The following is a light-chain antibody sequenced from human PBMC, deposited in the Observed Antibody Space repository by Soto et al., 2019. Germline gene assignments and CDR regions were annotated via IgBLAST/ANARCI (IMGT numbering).Light chain of an antibody. CDR3: QQYSNRTSFS. CDR1: QSVSHK. Sequence: MDQSDDTLSVSIGERATLSCRASQSVSHKLAWYQQKPGQATRLLIYDTSTRATGIPARFSGSGSGREFTLTISSLEFADSAVYYCQQYSNRTSFSFGVGTRLEI. V-gene: IGKV3-15*01. J-gene: IGKJ5*01. CDR2: DTS.